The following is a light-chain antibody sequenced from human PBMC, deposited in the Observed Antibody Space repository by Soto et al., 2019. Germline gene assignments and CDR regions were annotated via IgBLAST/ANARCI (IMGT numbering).Light chain of an antibody. J-gene: IGLJ3*02. CDR3: SSFTSTNTWV. CDR2: EAF. Sequence: QSALTQVASVSGSPGQSITISCTATSSDVGGHDYVSWYLQHPGKDPKLLIYEAFNRPSGVSDRFSGSKSGSTASLTISGLQAEDEGDYYCSSFTSTNTWVFGGGTKLTVL. CDR1: SSDVGGHDY. V-gene: IGLV2-14*01.